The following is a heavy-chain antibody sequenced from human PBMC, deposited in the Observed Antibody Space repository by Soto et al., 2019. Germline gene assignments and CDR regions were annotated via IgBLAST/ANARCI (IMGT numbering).Heavy chain of an antibody. Sequence: SETLSLTCAVSGGSISSGGYSWSWIRQPPGKGLEWIGYIYHSGSTYYNPSLKSRVTISVDRSKNQFSLKLSSVTAADTAVYYCAREAVTNNNWFDPWGQGTLVTVSS. J-gene: IGHJ5*02. V-gene: IGHV4-30-2*01. CDR2: IYHSGST. CDR1: GGSISSGGYS. CDR3: AREAVTNNNWFDP. D-gene: IGHD4-4*01.